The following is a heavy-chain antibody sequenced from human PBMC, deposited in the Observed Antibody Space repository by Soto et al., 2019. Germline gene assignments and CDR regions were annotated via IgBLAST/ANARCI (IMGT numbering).Heavy chain of an antibody. V-gene: IGHV4-34*01. Sequence: QVQLQQWGAGPLRPLETLSLTCGVSGGSFSGYYWAWIRQSPGKGLEWIGEINDRGSINYNPSLKSRVSISVDTSKKHYSLNLMSVTAADTAVYYCARESHDILTGPPWVWYFDLWGRGTLVTVSS. J-gene: IGHJ2*01. CDR2: INDRGSI. D-gene: IGHD3-9*01. CDR1: GGSFSGYY. CDR3: ARESHDILTGPPWVWYFDL.